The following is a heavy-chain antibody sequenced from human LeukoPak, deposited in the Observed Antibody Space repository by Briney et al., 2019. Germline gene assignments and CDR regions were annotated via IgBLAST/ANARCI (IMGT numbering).Heavy chain of an antibody. CDR3: ATYSGNYQSGY. J-gene: IGHJ4*02. CDR1: GYTFTGYY. Sequence: ASVKVSCKASGYTFTGYYMHWVRQAPGRGLEWMGRIDPNNGATNYAQKFQGRVTMTRDTSISTVYMELSRLKSDDTAVYFSATYSGNYQSGYWGQGTLVTVSS. V-gene: IGHV1-2*06. D-gene: IGHD1-26*01. CDR2: IDPNNGAT.